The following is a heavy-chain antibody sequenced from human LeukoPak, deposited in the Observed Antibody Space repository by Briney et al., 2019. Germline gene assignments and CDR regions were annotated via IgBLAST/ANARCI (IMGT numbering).Heavy chain of an antibody. Sequence: SVKVSCKASGGTFSSYAISWVRQAPGQGLEWMGGIIPIFGTANYAQKFQGRVTITTDESTSTAYMELSSLRSEDTAVYCCARVGGGTEYYYYMDVWGKGTTVTVSS. CDR3: ARVGGGTEYYYYMDV. D-gene: IGHD2-15*01. CDR2: IIPIFGTA. V-gene: IGHV1-69*05. CDR1: GGTFSSYA. J-gene: IGHJ6*03.